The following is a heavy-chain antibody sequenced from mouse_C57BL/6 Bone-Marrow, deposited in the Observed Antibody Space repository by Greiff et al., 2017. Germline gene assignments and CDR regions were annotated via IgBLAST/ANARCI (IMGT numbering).Heavy chain of an antibody. CDR2: IYPRDGST. D-gene: IGHD1-1*01. CDR3: ARLEFDGSSGDWYFDV. Sequence: QVQLQQSGPELVKPGASVTLSCKASGYTFTSYDINWVKQRPGQGLEWIGWIYPRDGSTKYNEKFKGKATLTVDTSSSTAYMELHSLTSEDPAVYFGARLEFDGSSGDWYFDVWGTGTTVTVSS. V-gene: IGHV1-85*01. CDR1: GYTFTSYD. J-gene: IGHJ1*03.